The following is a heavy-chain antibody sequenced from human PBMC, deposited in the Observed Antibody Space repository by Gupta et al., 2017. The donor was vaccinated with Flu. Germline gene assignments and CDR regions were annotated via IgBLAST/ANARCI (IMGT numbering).Heavy chain of an antibody. Sequence: EVQLVESGGGLVQPGGSLRLSCSASGFTFSSYAMHWVRQAPGKGLEYVSAISSNGGSTYYADSVKGRFTISRDNSKNTLYLQMSSLRAEDTAVYYCVKGYSSGWYGRWYYFDYWGQGTLVTVSS. D-gene: IGHD6-19*01. J-gene: IGHJ4*02. CDR1: GFTFSSYA. CDR2: ISSNGGST. CDR3: VKGYSSGWYGRWYYFDY. V-gene: IGHV3-64D*06.